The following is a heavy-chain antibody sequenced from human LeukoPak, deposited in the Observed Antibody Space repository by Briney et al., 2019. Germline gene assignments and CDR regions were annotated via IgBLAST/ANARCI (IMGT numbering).Heavy chain of an antibody. Sequence: SETLSLTCTVSGGSISSYYWSWIRQPPGKGLEWIGYIYYSGSTNYNPSLKSRVTISVDTSKNQFSLKLSSVTAADTAVYYCARDFGYNWKANWFDPWGQGTLVTVS. CDR3: ARDFGYNWKANWFDP. CDR1: GGSISSYY. V-gene: IGHV4-59*01. CDR2: IYYSGST. J-gene: IGHJ5*02. D-gene: IGHD1-1*01.